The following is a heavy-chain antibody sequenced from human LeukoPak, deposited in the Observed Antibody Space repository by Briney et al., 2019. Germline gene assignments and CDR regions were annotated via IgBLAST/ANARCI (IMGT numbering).Heavy chain of an antibody. V-gene: IGHV4-31*03. J-gene: IGHJ6*02. Sequence: SQTLSLTCTVSGGSISSGGYYWSWIRQHPGKGLGWIGYIYYSGSTYYNPSLKSRVTISVDTSKNQFSLKLSSVTAADTAVYYCARGGSSLLYYYYYGMDVWGQGTTVTVSS. CDR1: GGSISSGGYY. D-gene: IGHD1-26*01. CDR3: ARGGSSLLYYYYYGMDV. CDR2: IYYSGST.